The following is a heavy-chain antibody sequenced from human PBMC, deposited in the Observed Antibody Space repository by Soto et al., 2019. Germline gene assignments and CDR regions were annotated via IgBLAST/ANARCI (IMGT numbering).Heavy chain of an antibody. D-gene: IGHD1-26*01. J-gene: IGHJ3*02. CDR1: GYTFTSYG. Sequence: GSAVKVSCKASGYTFTSYGISSVRQAPGQGLEWMGWIGAYNGNTNYAQKLQGRVTMTTDTSTSTAYMELRSLRSDDTAVYYCARDSFWELLRRRESIDIRGQGTILTVS. CDR2: IGAYNGNT. CDR3: ARDSFWELLRRRESIDI. V-gene: IGHV1-18*04.